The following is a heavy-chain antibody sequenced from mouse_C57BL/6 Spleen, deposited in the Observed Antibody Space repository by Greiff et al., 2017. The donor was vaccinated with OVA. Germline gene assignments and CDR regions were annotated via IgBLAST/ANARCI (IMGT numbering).Heavy chain of an antibody. CDR3: GRGDGYYGDY. J-gene: IGHJ2*01. V-gene: IGHV5-17*01. CDR1: GFTFSDYG. CDR2: ISSGSSTI. D-gene: IGHD2-3*01. Sequence: EVHLVESGGGLVKPGGSLKLSCAASGFTFSDYGMHWVRQAPEKGLEWVAYISSGSSTIYYADTVKGRFTISRDNAKNTLFLQMTSLRYEDTAMYYCGRGDGYYGDYWGQGTTLTVSS.